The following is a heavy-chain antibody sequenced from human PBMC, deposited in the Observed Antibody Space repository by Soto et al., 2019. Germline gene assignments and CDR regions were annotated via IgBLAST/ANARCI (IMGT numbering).Heavy chain of an antibody. D-gene: IGHD6-25*01. CDR2: IYSGTTT. CDR3: ARVHREIAATPGTEYFQD. V-gene: IGHV3-66*01. J-gene: IGHJ1*01. Sequence: GGSLRLSCVASGFTVSSNYMTWVRQAPGKGLEWVSIIYSGTTTYYTDSVKGRFTISRDNSRNAMYLQMNSLRAEDTAVYFCARVHREIAATPGTEYFQDWGQGTLVTVSS. CDR1: GFTVSSNY.